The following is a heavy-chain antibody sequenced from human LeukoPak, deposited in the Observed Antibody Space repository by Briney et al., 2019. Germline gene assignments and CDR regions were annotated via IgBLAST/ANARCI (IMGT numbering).Heavy chain of an antibody. Sequence: GGSLRLSCAASGFTFSSYDMHWVRQATGKGLEWVSAIGTAGDTYYPGSVKGRFTISRENAKNSLYLQMNSLRAGDTAVYYCARGKRFQNRYCSGGSCYLGFDYWGQGILVTVSS. J-gene: IGHJ4*02. D-gene: IGHD2-15*01. CDR1: GFTFSSYD. V-gene: IGHV3-13*01. CDR3: ARGKRFQNRYCSGGSCYLGFDY. CDR2: IGTAGDT.